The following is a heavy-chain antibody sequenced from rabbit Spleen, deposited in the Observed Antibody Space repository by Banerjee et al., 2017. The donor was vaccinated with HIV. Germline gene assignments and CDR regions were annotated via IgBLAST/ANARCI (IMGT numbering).Heavy chain of an antibody. Sequence: QEQLEESGGGLVQPEGSLTLTCKASGIDFSNADYMCWVRQAPGKGLEWIACRYVGSGSTYCASWAKGRFTISKTSSTTVTLQMTSLTAADTATYFCARDAGTSFSTYGMDLWGPGTLVTVS. CDR1: GIDFSNADY. CDR2: RYVGSGST. D-gene: IGHD8-1*01. J-gene: IGHJ6*01. CDR3: ARDAGTSFSTYGMDL. V-gene: IGHV1S45*01.